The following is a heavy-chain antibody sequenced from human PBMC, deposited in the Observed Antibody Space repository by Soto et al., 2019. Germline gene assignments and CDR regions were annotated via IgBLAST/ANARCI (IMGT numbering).Heavy chain of an antibody. CDR2: ISSSSSYI. J-gene: IGHJ6*02. CDR1: GFTFSSYS. Sequence: GGSLRLSCAASGFTFSSYSMNWVRQAPGKGLEWVSSISSSSSYIYYADSVKGRFTISRDNAKNSLYLQMNSLRAEDTAVYYCARSGITMIVVVLSGYYGMDVWGQGTTVTVSS. CDR3: ARSGITMIVVVLSGYYGMDV. V-gene: IGHV3-21*01. D-gene: IGHD3-22*01.